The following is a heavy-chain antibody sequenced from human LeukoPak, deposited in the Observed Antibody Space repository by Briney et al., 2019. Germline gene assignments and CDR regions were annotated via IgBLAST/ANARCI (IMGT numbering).Heavy chain of an antibody. D-gene: IGHD3-3*02. V-gene: IGHV3-30*18. CDR2: IAYDGSNK. CDR1: GFTFSTNG. J-gene: IGHJ5*02. Sequence: QPGGSLRLSCAASGFTFSTNGMHWVRQAPGKGLEWVAVIAYDGSNKYYADSVKGRFTISRDNSKNLLYLQMNSLRAEDTAVYYCAKDAFWPIGLDPWGQGTLVTVSS. CDR3: AKDAFWPIGLDP.